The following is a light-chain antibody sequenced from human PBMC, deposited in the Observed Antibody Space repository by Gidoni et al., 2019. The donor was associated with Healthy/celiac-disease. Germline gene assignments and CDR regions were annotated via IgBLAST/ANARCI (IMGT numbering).Light chain of an antibody. CDR1: SLSNYY. J-gene: IGLJ1*01. CDR2: GRN. CDR3: YSRDSSGTHFV. V-gene: IGLV3-19*01. Sequence: SSELTQDPAVSVALGQAVTITCQGDSLSNYYTNWYQQKPGQAPVLVIYGRNIRHSGIPDRFSGSSSGNTASLTITGAQAGDEADYYCYSRDSSGTHFVFGTGTTVTVL.